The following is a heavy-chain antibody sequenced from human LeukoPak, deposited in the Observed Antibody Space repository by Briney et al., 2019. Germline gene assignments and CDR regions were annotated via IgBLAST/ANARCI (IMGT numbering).Heavy chain of an antibody. V-gene: IGHV3-7*01. Sequence: GGSLRLSCAASGFTFSTYWMSWFRQAPGKGLEWVANIKQDGSEKYYMDSVRGRFTISRDNAKNSLYLQMNSLRAEDTAVYYCSNGIYSSSYWGQGTLVTVSS. CDR2: IKQDGSEK. CDR3: SNGIYSSSY. CDR1: GFTFSTYW. J-gene: IGHJ4*02. D-gene: IGHD6-6*01.